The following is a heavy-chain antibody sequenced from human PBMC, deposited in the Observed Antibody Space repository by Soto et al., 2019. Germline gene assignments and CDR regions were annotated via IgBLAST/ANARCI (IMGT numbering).Heavy chain of an antibody. J-gene: IGHJ6*02. D-gene: IGHD3-3*01. CDR1: GLSFTGYY. CDR2: INHSGST. CDR3: ARGGLFGVVIRDYYYGMDV. V-gene: IGHV4-34*01. Sequence: DTQALTPPGIGLSFTGYYLRWTRQPPWKALKWIGEINHSGSTNYNPSLKSRVTIPVDTSKNQFSLKLSSVTAADTAVYYCARGGLFGVVIRDYYYGMDVWGQGTTVSGS.